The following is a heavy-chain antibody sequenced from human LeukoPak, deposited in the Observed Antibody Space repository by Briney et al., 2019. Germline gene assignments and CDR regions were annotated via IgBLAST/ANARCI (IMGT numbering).Heavy chain of an antibody. CDR1: GGSFSGYY. CDR3: ASLLYSSSSPHFGY. J-gene: IGHJ4*02. D-gene: IGHD6-6*01. Sequence: SETLSLTCAVYGGSFSGYYWSWIRQPPGKGLEWIGEINHSGSTNYNPSLKSRVTISVDTSKNQFSLKLSSVTAADTAVYYCASLLYSSSSPHFGYWGQGTLVTVSS. CDR2: INHSGST. V-gene: IGHV4-34*01.